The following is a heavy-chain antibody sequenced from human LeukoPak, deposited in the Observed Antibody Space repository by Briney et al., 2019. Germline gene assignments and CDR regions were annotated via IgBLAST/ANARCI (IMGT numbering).Heavy chain of an antibody. CDR3: ARLGRVPAAYIDY. J-gene: IGHJ4*02. CDR2: IYPGDSDT. Sequence: GESLKISCKGSGYSFTSYWIGWVRQMPGKGLEWMGIIYPGDSDTRYSPSFQGQVTISADKSVSTAYMQWSSLKASDTAMYYCARLGRVPAAYIDYWGQGTLVTVSS. CDR1: GYSFTSYW. V-gene: IGHV5-51*01. D-gene: IGHD2-2*01.